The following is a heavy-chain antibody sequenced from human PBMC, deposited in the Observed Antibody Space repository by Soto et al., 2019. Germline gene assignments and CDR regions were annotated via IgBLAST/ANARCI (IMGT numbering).Heavy chain of an antibody. Sequence: CVKVSCKASGYTFTSYGISWVRQAPGQGLEWMGWISAYNGNTNYAQKLQGRVTMTTDTSTSTAYMELRSLRSDDTAVYYCARDARSPYDFWSGYYTGYYYYYMDVCGKGTTVTVSS. J-gene: IGHJ6*03. CDR1: GYTFTSYG. CDR2: ISAYNGNT. CDR3: ARDARSPYDFWSGYYTGYYYYYMDV. V-gene: IGHV1-18*01. D-gene: IGHD3-3*01.